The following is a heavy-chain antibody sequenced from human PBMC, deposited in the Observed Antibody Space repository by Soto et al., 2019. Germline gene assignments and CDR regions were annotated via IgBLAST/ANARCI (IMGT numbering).Heavy chain of an antibody. CDR2: IIPIFGTA. Sequence: SVKVSCKASGGTFSSYAISWVGQAPGQGLEWMGGIIPIFGTANYAQKFQGRVTITADESTSTAYMELSSLRSEDTAVYYCAVTDGPLYYYYGMDVWGQGTTVTVSS. CDR1: GGTFSSYA. V-gene: IGHV1-69*13. D-gene: IGHD2-21*02. J-gene: IGHJ6*02. CDR3: AVTDGPLYYYYGMDV.